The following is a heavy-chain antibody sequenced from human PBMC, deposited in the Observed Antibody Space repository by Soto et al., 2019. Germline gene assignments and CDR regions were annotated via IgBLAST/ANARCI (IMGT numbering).Heavy chain of an antibody. CDR3: ARWSGGLGELRRYYFDY. D-gene: IGHD3-10*01. J-gene: IGHJ4*02. Sequence: QVQLQQWGAGLLKPSETLSLTCAGYGGSFSGYYWSWIRQPPGKGLEWSGEINHSGSTNYTPSLKSRVTISVDTSKNRFSLKLSSVTATDTAVYYCARWSGGLGELRRYYFDYCGQGTLVTVSS. V-gene: IGHV4-34*01. CDR1: GGSFSGYY. CDR2: INHSGST.